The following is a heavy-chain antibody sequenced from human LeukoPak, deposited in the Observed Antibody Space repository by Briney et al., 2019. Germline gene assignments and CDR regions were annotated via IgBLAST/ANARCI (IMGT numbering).Heavy chain of an antibody. CDR2: INHSGST. CDR3: ARGDPSDFWSGSLYYFDY. CDR1: GGSFSGYY. Sequence: PSETLSPTCAVYGGSFSGYYWSWIRQPPGKGLEWIGEINHSGSTNYNPSLKSRVTISVDTSKNQFSLKLSSVTAADTAVYYCARGDPSDFWSGSLYYFDYWGQGTLVTVSS. J-gene: IGHJ4*02. D-gene: IGHD3-3*01. V-gene: IGHV4-34*01.